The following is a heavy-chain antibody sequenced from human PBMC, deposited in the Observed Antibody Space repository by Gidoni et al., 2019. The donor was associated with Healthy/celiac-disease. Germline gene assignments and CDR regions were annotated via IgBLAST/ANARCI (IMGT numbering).Heavy chain of an antibody. V-gene: IGHV3-15*01. J-gene: IGHJ4*02. CDR2: IKSKTDGGTT. CDR1: GFTFINAW. Sequence: EVQLVESGGGLVKPGGSLRLSCAASGFTFINAWMSWVRQAPGKGLEWVGRIKSKTDGGTTDYAAPVKGRFTISRDDSKNTLYLQMNSLKTEDTAVYYCTTGHYYDSSGYPRYWGQGTLVTVSS. D-gene: IGHD3-22*01. CDR3: TTGHYYDSSGYPRY.